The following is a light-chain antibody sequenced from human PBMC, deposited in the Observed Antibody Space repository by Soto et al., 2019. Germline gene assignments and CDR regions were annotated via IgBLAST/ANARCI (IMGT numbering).Light chain of an antibody. V-gene: IGKV3-11*01. CDR2: GAF. Sequence: EIVLTQSPATLSLSPGERATLSCRASPSVTNYLAWYQQKPGQPPRLLIYGAFNRAAGIPARFTGSGSGTAFTLTISRVEPEDSAVYYCQQTFHSPRTFGQGTRLEI. CDR3: QQTFHSPRT. J-gene: IGKJ2*01. CDR1: PSVTNY.